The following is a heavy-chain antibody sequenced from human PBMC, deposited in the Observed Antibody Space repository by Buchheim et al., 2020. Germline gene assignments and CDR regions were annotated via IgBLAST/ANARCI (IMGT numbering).Heavy chain of an antibody. D-gene: IGHD4-17*01. J-gene: IGHJ6*02. CDR1: GYSFTSYW. CDR2: IDPSDSYT. CDR3: ATRLYGDYGYYYYGMDV. Sequence: EVQLVQSGAEVKKPGESLRISCKGSGYSFTSYWISWVRQMPGKGLEWMGRIDPSDSYTNYSPSFQGHVTISADKSIRTAYLQWSSLKASDTAMYYCATRLYGDYGYYYYGMDVWGQGTT. V-gene: IGHV5-10-1*03.